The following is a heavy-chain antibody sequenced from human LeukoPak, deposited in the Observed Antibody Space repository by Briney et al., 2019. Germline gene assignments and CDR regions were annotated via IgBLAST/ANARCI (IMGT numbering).Heavy chain of an antibody. D-gene: IGHD2-15*01. Sequence: SQTLSLTCAISGDSVSSNSAAWNWIRQSPSRGLEWLGRTYYRSKWYNDYAVSVKSRITINPGTSKNQFSLQLNSVTPEDTAVYYCARDGGYCSGGSCYPINYFDYWGQGTLVTVSS. J-gene: IGHJ4*02. CDR3: ARDGGYCSGGSCYPINYFDY. CDR2: TYYRSKWYN. V-gene: IGHV6-1*01. CDR1: GDSVSSNSAA.